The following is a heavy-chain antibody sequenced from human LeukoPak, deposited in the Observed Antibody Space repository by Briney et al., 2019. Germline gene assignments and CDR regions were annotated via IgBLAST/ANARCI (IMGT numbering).Heavy chain of an antibody. V-gene: IGHV4-59*08. CDR2: IYYSGST. CDR1: NGSVRSYY. Sequence: SETLSLTCTVSNGSVRSYYWSWVRQSPGKGLEWIGYIYYSGSTNYNPSPKSRVTISIHTSRNQFSLMLSSVTAADTAMYYCARYYDRTGFDYWGQGTLVTVSS. CDR3: ARYYDRTGFDY. J-gene: IGHJ4*02. D-gene: IGHD3-16*01.